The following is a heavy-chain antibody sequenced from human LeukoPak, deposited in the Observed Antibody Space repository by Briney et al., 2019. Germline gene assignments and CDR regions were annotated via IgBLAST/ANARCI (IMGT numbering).Heavy chain of an antibody. CDR2: IHYSPGYT. J-gene: IGHJ4*02. D-gene: IGHD6-19*01. CDR1: GFTFSSYA. CDR3: AKGYSGAWYDFDS. V-gene: IGHV3-23*01. Sequence: GASLRLSCAASGFTFSSYAMSWVRQAPGKGLEWVSHIHYSPGYTYYADSVKGRFTISRDNSKNTLYLQMNSLRAEDTAVYYCAKGYSGAWYDFDSWGQGTLVTVSS.